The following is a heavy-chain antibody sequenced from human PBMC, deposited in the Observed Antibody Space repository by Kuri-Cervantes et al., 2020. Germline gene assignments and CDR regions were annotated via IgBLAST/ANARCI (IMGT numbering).Heavy chain of an antibody. CDR1: GFTFDDYA. Sequence: SLKISCAASGFTFDDYAMHWVRQAPGKGLEWVSGISWNSGSIGYADSVKGRFTISRDNAKNTLYLQMNSLRAEDTAVYYCAKYCRYSSSWYAAHNYWYFDLWGRGTLVTVSS. D-gene: IGHD6-13*01. J-gene: IGHJ2*01. V-gene: IGHV3-9*01. CDR3: AKYCRYSSSWYAAHNYWYFDL. CDR2: ISWNSGSI.